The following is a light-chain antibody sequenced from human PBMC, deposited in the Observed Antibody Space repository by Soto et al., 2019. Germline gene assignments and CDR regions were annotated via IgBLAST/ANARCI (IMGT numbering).Light chain of an antibody. Sequence: DIQMTQSPSSLSASVGDRVTITCRASQGIRHYLAWYQQKPGKVPKLLIYEASNLQSGVPSRFRGGGSGTEFTLTINNLQPDDFATYYCQQYNRFSPRTFGQGTKVDIK. J-gene: IGKJ1*01. V-gene: IGKV1-27*01. CDR1: QGIRHY. CDR2: EAS. CDR3: QQYNRFSPRT.